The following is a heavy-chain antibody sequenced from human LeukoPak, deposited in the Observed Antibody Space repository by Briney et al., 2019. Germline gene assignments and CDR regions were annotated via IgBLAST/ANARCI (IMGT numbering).Heavy chain of an antibody. CDR1: GGSISSSSYY. CDR3: ARSPMIVVPNGPAFDY. D-gene: IGHD3-22*01. J-gene: IGHJ4*02. Sequence: PSETLSLTCTVSGGSISSSSYYWGWIRQPPGKGLEWIGSIYYSGSTYYNPSLKSRVTISVDTSKNQFSLKLSSVTAVDTAVYYCARSPMIVVPNGPAFDYWGQGTLVTVSS. CDR2: IYYSGST. V-gene: IGHV4-39*07.